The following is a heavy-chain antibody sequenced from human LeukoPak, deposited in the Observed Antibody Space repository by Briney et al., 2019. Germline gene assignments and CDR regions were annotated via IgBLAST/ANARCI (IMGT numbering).Heavy chain of an antibody. CDR2: INPSGGST. D-gene: IGHD6-13*01. J-gene: IGHJ4*02. CDR1: GYSFTNFY. V-gene: IGHV1-46*01. CDR3: ARDHEVQQQLANYFDY. Sequence: GASVKVSCKASGYSFTNFYMHWVRQAPGQGLEWVGIINPSGGSTTYAQKFQGRVTMTRDTSTSTVYMGLSNLIFEDTAVYYCARDHEVQQQLANYFDYWGQGTLVTVSS.